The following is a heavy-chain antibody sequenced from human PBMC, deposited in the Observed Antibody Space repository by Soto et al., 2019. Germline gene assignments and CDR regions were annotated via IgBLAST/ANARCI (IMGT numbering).Heavy chain of an antibody. CDR1: GFTFISYA. CDR2: ISGSGGST. D-gene: IGHD3-3*01. CDR3: AKDLSNRSDFWSGYYYYYYGMDV. V-gene: IGHV3-23*01. J-gene: IGHJ6*02. Sequence: WGSLRLSCAASGFTFISYAIIFFRHSPFKWLEWVSAISGSGGSTYYADSVKGRFTISRDNSKNTLYLQMNSLRAEDTAVYYCAKDLSNRSDFWSGYYYYYYGMDVWGQGTTVTVSS.